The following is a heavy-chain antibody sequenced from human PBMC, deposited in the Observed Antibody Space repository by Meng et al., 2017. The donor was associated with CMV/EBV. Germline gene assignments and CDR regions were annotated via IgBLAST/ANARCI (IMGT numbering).Heavy chain of an antibody. V-gene: IGHV1-2*02. D-gene: IGHD2-2*01. CDR1: GYTFTGYY. J-gene: IGHJ6*02. CDR2: INPNSGGT. CDR3: ASGQYCSSTSCYGYYYYGMDV. Sequence: ASVKVSCKASGYTFTGYYMHWVRQAPGQGLEWTGWINPNSGGTNYAQKFQGRVTMTRDTSISTAYMELSRLRSDDTAVYYCASGQYCSSTSCYGYYYYGMDVWGQGTTVTVSS.